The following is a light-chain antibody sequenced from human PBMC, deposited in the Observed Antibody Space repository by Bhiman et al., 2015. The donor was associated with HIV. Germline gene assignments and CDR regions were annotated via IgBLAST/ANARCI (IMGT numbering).Light chain of an antibody. Sequence: QSALTQPASVSGSPGQSITISCTGTSSDVGSFNYVSWYQQYPGKAPKLIIYDVTVRPSGVSNRFSGSKSDNTASLTISGLQAEDEADYYCSSYTTSSTYVFGTGTKVTVL. CDR2: DVT. J-gene: IGLJ1*01. CDR1: SSDVGSFNY. CDR3: SSYTTSSTYV. V-gene: IGLV2-14*03.